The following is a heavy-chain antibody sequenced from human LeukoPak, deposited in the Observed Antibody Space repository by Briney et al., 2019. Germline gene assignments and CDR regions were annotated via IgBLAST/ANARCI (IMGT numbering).Heavy chain of an antibody. CDR3: AREVTGTLYY. CDR1: GGSISSGSYY. CDR2: IYTSGST. D-gene: IGHD1-7*01. Sequence: SQTLSLTCTVSGGSISSGSYYWSWIRQPAGKGLEWIGRIYTSGSTNYNPSLKSRVTISVDRSKNQFSLKLSSVTAADTAVYYCAREVTGTLYYWGQGTLVTVSS. J-gene: IGHJ4*02. V-gene: IGHV4-61*02.